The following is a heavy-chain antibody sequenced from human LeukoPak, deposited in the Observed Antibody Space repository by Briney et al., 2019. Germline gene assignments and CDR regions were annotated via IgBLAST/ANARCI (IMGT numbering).Heavy chain of an antibody. D-gene: IGHD2-15*01. V-gene: IGHV3-9*03. CDR1: GFIFDDYA. Sequence: GRSLRLSCAASGFIFDDYAMHWVRQAPGKGLEWVSGISWNSGSIAYADSVKGRFTISRDNAKNSLYLQMNSLRAEEMALYYCAKDVSLGYCSGGSCSAHFDYWGQGTLVTVSS. CDR3: AKDVSLGYCSGGSCSAHFDY. J-gene: IGHJ4*02. CDR2: ISWNSGSI.